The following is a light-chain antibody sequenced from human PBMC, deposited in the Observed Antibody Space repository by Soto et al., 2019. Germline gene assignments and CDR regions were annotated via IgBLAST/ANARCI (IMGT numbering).Light chain of an antibody. CDR1: QSVSSSY. CDR2: GAS. CDR3: QQYGSSRT. V-gene: IGKV3-20*01. J-gene: IGKJ1*01. Sequence: EIVLTQSPGTLSLSPGERATLSCRASQSVSSSYLAWYQQKPGQAPRLLIYGASSRATGIPDRFSGSGSGTDFTLTSSGLEPEYFALYYCQQYGSSRTFGQGTQVEIK.